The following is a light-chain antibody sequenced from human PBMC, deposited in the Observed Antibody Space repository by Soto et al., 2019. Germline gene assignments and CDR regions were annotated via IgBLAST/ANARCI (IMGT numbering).Light chain of an antibody. Sequence: QSALTQPASVSGSPGQSITISCTGTSSDVGSYNLVSWYQQSPGKAPKLMIYEGSKRPSGVSNRFSGSKSGNTASLTISGLQAEDEADYYCCPYAGSTTYVFGTGTKLTVL. CDR1: SSDVGSYNL. V-gene: IGLV2-23*01. J-gene: IGLJ1*01. CDR2: EGS. CDR3: CPYAGSTTYV.